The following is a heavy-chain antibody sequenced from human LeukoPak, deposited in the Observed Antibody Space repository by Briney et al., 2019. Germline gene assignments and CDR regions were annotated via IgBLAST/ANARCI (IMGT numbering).Heavy chain of an antibody. D-gene: IGHD5-12*01. Sequence: PSETLSLTCTVSGGSISSYYWSWIRQPPGKGLEWIGYIYYSGSTNYNPSLKSRVTISVDTSKNQFSLKLSSVTAADTAVYYCARVDGNSGYDFLDYWGQGTLVTVSS. CDR2: IYYSGST. CDR1: GGSISSYY. J-gene: IGHJ4*02. V-gene: IGHV4-59*01. CDR3: ARVDGNSGYDFLDY.